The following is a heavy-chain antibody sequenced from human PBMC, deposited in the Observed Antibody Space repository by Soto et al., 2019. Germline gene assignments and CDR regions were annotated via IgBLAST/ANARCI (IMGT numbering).Heavy chain of an antibody. CDR2: ISSSSSYI. Sequence: GGSLRLSCAASGFTFSSYSMNWVRQAPGKGLEWVSSISSSSSYIYYADSVKGRFTISRDNAKNSLYLQINSLRAEDTAVYYCARDSSSWYYDAFDIWGQGTMVTVSS. V-gene: IGHV3-21*01. CDR1: GFTFSSYS. CDR3: ARDSSSWYYDAFDI. D-gene: IGHD6-13*01. J-gene: IGHJ3*02.